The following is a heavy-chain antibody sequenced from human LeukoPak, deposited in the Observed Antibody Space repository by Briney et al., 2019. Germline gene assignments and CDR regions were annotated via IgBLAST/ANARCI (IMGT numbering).Heavy chain of an antibody. CDR3: ARDGTPIYSSGWVYMDV. CDR2: ISSSGSTI. Sequence: GGSLRLSCAASGFTFSSYEMNWVRQAPGKGLEWVSYISSSGSTIYYADSVEGRFTISRDNAKNSLYLQMNSLRGEDTAVYYCARDGTPIYSSGWVYMDVWGKGTTVTISS. D-gene: IGHD6-25*01. V-gene: IGHV3-48*03. CDR1: GFTFSSYE. J-gene: IGHJ6*04.